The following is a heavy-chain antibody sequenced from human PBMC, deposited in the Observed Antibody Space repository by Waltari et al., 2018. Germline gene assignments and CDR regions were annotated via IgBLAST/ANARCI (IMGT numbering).Heavy chain of an antibody. D-gene: IGHD1-20*01. J-gene: IGHJ3*02. Sequence: EVQLLQSGAELVKPGTTVKISCKVSGYSFSDYYIHWVQQAPGKGLQWMGRIDPEDGETIYADNFRDTITLTADTATNTAYLELNNVSSQDTAVFDCATALGDNISASRAFEIWGQGTMITVAS. CDR1: GYSFSDYY. CDR2: IDPEDGET. CDR3: ATALGDNISASRAFEI. V-gene: IGHV1-69-2*01.